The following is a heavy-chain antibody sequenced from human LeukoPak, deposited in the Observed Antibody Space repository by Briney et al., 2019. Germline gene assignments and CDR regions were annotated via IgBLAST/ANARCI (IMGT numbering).Heavy chain of an antibody. V-gene: IGHV1-24*01. D-gene: IGHD6-13*01. CDR1: GYTLTELS. CDR3: ATVLRVPGIAAADPSWFDP. Sequence: ASVKVSCKVSGYTLTELSMHWVRQAPGKGLEWMGGFDPEDGETIYAQKFQGRVTMTEDTSTDTAYMELSSLRSEDTAVYYCATVLRVPGIAAADPSWFDPWGQGTLVTVSS. CDR2: FDPEDGET. J-gene: IGHJ5*02.